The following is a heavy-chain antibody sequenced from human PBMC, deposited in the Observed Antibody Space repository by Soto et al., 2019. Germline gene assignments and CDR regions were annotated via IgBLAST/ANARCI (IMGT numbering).Heavy chain of an antibody. CDR2: INPNSGGT. CDR3: ARDQIIVVVPAAINGGFDP. CDR1: GYTFTGYY. V-gene: IGHV1-2*02. D-gene: IGHD2-2*01. Sequence: ASVKVSCKASGYTFTGYYMHWVRQAPGQGLEWMGWINPNSGGTNYAQKFQGRVTMARDTSISTAYMELSRLRSDDTAVYYCARDQIIVVVPAAINGGFDPWGQGTLVTVSS. J-gene: IGHJ5*02.